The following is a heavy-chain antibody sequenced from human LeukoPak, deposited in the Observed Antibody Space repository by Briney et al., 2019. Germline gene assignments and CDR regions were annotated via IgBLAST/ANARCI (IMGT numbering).Heavy chain of an antibody. D-gene: IGHD3-16*01. J-gene: IGHJ4*02. V-gene: IGHV4-38-2*02. Sequence: PSETLSLTCTVSGYSIGSGYYWGWIRQPPGKGLEWIGSIFHSGNTYYNPSLKSRVTISVDTSKNQFSLKLSSVTAADTAVYYCARDRVMITFGGVPSTHWGQGTLVTVSS. CDR2: IFHSGNT. CDR1: GYSIGSGYY. CDR3: ARDRVMITFGGVPSTH.